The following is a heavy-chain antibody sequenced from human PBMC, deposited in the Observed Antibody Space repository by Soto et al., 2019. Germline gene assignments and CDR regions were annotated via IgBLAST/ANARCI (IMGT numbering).Heavy chain of an antibody. CDR3: ARERVDRYSSSWYMLYYGMDV. D-gene: IGHD6-13*01. V-gene: IGHV4-34*01. J-gene: IGHJ6*02. CDR2: INHSGST. Sequence: SETLSLTCAVYGGSFSGYYWSWIRQPPGKGLEWLGAINHSGSTNYNPSLKSRVTISVDTSNNQFSLKLSSVTAADTAVYYCARERVDRYSSSWYMLYYGMDVWGQGTTVTVSS. CDR1: GGSFSGYY.